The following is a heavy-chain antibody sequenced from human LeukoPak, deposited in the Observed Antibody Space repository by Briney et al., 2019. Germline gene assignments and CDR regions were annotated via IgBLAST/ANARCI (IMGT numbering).Heavy chain of an antibody. CDR1: GYPFTRYG. CDR3: ATYYCSTTSCYPYFFDY. V-gene: IGHV1-18*01. CDR2: INPDNGNT. D-gene: IGHD2-2*01. J-gene: IGHJ4*02. Sequence: GASVTVSCKASGYPFTRYGISWVRQAPGQGLEWMGWINPDNGNTKYAQKFQGRVTMTTDTSTSTAHMELRSLRSDDTAVYYCATYYCSTTSCYPYFFDYWGQGTVVTVSS.